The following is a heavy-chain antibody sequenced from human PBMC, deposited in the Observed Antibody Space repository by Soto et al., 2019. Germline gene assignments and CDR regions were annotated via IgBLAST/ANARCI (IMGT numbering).Heavy chain of an antibody. Sequence: GASVKVSCKVSGGTFSSYAISWVRQAPGQGREWMGGIIPIFGTANYAQKFQGRVTITADESTSTAYMELSSLRSEDTAVYYCARDLRVLYYYDSSGPLDAFDIWGQGTMVTVSS. D-gene: IGHD3-22*01. CDR1: GGTFSSYA. CDR3: ARDLRVLYYYDSSGPLDAFDI. V-gene: IGHV1-69*13. CDR2: IIPIFGTA. J-gene: IGHJ3*02.